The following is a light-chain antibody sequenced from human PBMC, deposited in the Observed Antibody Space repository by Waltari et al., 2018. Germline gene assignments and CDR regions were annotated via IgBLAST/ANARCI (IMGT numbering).Light chain of an antibody. V-gene: IGKV1-9*01. Sequence: DIHLTQSPSFLSASVGDRVTFTCRASQGISGYLAWYQQKPNKAPRLLIDAASTLQSGVPSRFSGGKSGTEFTLTISSLQPEDFATYFCQHVYSYPVTFGGGTKVEIK. CDR3: QHVYSYPVT. CDR2: AAS. CDR1: QGISGY. J-gene: IGKJ4*01.